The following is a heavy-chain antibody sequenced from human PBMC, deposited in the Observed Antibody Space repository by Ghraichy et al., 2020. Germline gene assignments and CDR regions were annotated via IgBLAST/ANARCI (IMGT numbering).Heavy chain of an antibody. Sequence: ASVKVSCKASGYTFTGYYMHWVRQAPGQGLEWMGWINPNSGGTNYAQKFQGRVTMTRDTSISTAYMELSRLRSDDTAVYYCAREYSSSSKIDYWGQGTLVTGSS. CDR3: AREYSSSSKIDY. CDR2: INPNSGGT. D-gene: IGHD6-6*01. V-gene: IGHV1-2*02. J-gene: IGHJ4*02. CDR1: GYTFTGYY.